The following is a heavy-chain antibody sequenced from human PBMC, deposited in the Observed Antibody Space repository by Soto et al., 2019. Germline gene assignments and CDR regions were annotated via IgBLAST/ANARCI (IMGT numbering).Heavy chain of an antibody. Sequence: GGSLRLSCAASGFTFSSYAMSWVRQAPGKGLEWVSAISGSGGSTYYADSVKGRFTISRDNSKNTLYLQMNSLRAEDTAVYDCAKDFRVPTWRQLVDPPNWFDPWGQGTLVTVSS. CDR1: GFTFSSYA. D-gene: IGHD6-13*01. CDR2: ISGSGGST. CDR3: AKDFRVPTWRQLVDPPNWFDP. J-gene: IGHJ5*02. V-gene: IGHV3-23*01.